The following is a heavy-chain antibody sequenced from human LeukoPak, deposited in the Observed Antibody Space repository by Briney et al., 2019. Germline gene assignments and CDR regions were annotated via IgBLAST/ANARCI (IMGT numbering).Heavy chain of an antibody. CDR2: IHINGDT. Sequence: PSETLSLTCTVSGGSINTHYYYWGWIRQPPGKGLEWIATIHINGDTFFNPSLESRVTISVDKSRNQFSLRLGSVSAADAAVYYCGRHVGWTTATTSRFFDWGQGTLVIVSS. CDR3: GRHVGWTTATTSRFFD. V-gene: IGHV4-39*01. D-gene: IGHD4-17*01. J-gene: IGHJ4*02. CDR1: GGSINTHYYY.